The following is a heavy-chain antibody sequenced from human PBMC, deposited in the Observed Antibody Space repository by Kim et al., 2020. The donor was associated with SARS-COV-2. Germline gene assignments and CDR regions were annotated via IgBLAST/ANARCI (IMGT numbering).Heavy chain of an antibody. CDR2: IWYDGSNK. Sequence: GGSLRLSCAASGFTFSSYGMHWVRQAPGKGLEWVAVIWYDGSNKYYADSVKGRFTISRDNSKNTLYLQMNSLRAEDTAVYYCAKQAAEFGELFDDAFDIWGQGTMVTVSS. D-gene: IGHD3-10*01. V-gene: IGHV3-33*06. CDR1: GFTFSSYG. CDR3: AKQAAEFGELFDDAFDI. J-gene: IGHJ3*02.